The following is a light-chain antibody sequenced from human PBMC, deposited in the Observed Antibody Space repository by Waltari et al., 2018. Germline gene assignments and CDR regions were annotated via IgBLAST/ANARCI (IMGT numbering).Light chain of an antibody. V-gene: IGLV1-44*01. J-gene: IGLJ3*02. CDR2: RSD. Sequence: QSVLTQPPSASATPGQGVTISCSGGASNIGNNVVNWYQQVPGKAPKLLIDRSDRRPAGVPDRFSGSKSGTSASLAISGLQSEDEADYYCAAWDDSLNGRWVFGGGTKVTVL. CDR3: AAWDDSLNGRWV. CDR1: ASNIGNNV.